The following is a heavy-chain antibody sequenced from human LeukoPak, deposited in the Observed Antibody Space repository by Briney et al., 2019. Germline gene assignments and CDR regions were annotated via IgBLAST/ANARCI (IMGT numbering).Heavy chain of an antibody. D-gene: IGHD2-21*02. CDR1: GFTFSGHG. CDR2: IKQDGSDK. Sequence: PGKSLRLSCAASGFTFSGHGMHWVRQAPGKGLEWVANIKQDGSDKHYVDSVKGRFTISRDNAKNSLFLQMNSLRAEDTAVYYCATNIIVTGLIDYWGQGTLVSVSS. J-gene: IGHJ4*02. CDR3: ATNIIVTGLIDY. V-gene: IGHV3-7*03.